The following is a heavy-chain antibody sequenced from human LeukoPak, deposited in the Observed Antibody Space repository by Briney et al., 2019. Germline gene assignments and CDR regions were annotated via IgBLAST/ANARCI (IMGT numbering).Heavy chain of an antibody. D-gene: IGHD1-26*01. Sequence: GGSLRLSCAASGFTFSSNWMHWVRQAPGKGPVWVSRINEDGSTTNYADSVKGRSTIFRDNAKNTLYLQMNSLRAEDTAVYYCVRDLGGRSGHWGQGTLVTVSS. CDR2: INEDGSTT. CDR3: VRDLGGRSGH. V-gene: IGHV3-74*01. J-gene: IGHJ4*02. CDR1: GFTFSSNW.